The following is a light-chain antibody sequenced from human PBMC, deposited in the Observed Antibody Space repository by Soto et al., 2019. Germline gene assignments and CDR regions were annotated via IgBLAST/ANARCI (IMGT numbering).Light chain of an antibody. CDR3: QQYSSGWT. CDR1: QSISSY. CDR2: AAS. J-gene: IGKJ1*01. V-gene: IGKV1-39*01. Sequence: DIQMTQSPSSLSASVGDRVTITCRASQSISSYLNWYQQKPGKAPKLLIYAASTLQSGVPSRFSGSGSGTEFTLTISSLQPDDFATYYCQQYSSGWTFGQGTQGGYQ.